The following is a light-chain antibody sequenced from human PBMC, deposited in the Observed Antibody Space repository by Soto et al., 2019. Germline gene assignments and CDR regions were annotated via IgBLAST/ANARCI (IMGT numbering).Light chain of an antibody. V-gene: IGLV2-8*01. Sequence: QSVLTQPPSASGSPGQSVTISCTGTSSDVGGYNYVSWYQQHPGKAPKLMIYEVSERPSGVPGRFSGSKSSNTASLTVSGLQAEDEADYYCSSYAGSNNFVFGTGTKV. CDR2: EVS. CDR3: SSYAGSNNFV. J-gene: IGLJ1*01. CDR1: SSDVGGYNY.